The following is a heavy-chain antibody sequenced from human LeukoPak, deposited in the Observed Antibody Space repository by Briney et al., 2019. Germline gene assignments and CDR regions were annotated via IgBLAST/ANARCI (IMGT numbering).Heavy chain of an antibody. V-gene: IGHV4-34*01. J-gene: IGHJ4*02. CDR3: ASRTVTTFRSYDY. Sequence: SETLSLTCAVYGGSFSGYYWSWIRQPPGKGLEWIGEINHSGSTNYNPSLKSRVTISVDTSKNQFSLKLSSVTAADTAVYYCASRTVTTFRSYDYWGQGTLVTVSS. CDR2: INHSGST. CDR1: GGSFSGYY. D-gene: IGHD4-17*01.